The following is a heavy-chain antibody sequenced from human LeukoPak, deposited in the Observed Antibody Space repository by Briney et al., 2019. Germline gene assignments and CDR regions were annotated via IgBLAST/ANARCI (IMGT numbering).Heavy chain of an antibody. D-gene: IGHD1-1*01. CDR2: IYPGDSDA. V-gene: IGHV5-51*01. J-gene: IGHJ6*02. Sequence: GESLKISCKGSGYSFTTYWLVWVRPMPGKGLEWMGIIYPGDSDARYSPSFQGQVTISADRSISTAYLQWSSLKASDTAMYYCAREARRERRGYGMDVWGQGATVTVSS. CDR1: GYSFTTYW. CDR3: AREARRERRGYGMDV.